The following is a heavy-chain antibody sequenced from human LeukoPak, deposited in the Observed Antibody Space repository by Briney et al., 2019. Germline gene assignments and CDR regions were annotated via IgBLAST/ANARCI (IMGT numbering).Heavy chain of an antibody. Sequence: GGSLRLSCAASGFTFSSYGMHWVRQAPGKGLEWVAFIRYDGSNKYYADSVKGRFTISRDNSKNTLYLQMNSLRAEDTAVYYCAKDLTGTTNLGGYWGQGTLVTVSS. CDR3: AKDLTGTTNLGGY. D-gene: IGHD1-7*01. J-gene: IGHJ4*02. CDR1: GFTFSSYG. V-gene: IGHV3-30*02. CDR2: IRYDGSNK.